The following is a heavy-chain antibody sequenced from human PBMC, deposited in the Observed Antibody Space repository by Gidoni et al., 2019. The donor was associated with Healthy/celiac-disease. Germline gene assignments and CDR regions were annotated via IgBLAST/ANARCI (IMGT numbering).Heavy chain of an antibody. J-gene: IGHJ5*02. Sequence: QVQLVQSGAEVKKPGSSVKVSCKASGGTFSSYAISWVRQTPGQGLEWMGGIIPIFGTANYAQKFQGRVTITAEKSTSTAYMGLSSLRSEDTAVYYCARGGVGATGDWFDPWGQGTLVTVSS. CDR1: GGTFSSYA. D-gene: IGHD1-26*01. V-gene: IGHV1-69*06. CDR2: IIPIFGTA. CDR3: ARGGVGATGDWFDP.